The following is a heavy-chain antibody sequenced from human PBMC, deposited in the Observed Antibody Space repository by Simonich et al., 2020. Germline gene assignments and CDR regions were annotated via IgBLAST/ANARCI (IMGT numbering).Heavy chain of an antibody. CDR3: ARARYCSSTSCYNWFDP. J-gene: IGHJ5*02. Sequence: QVQLVQSGAEVKKPGASVKVSCTASGYTFTSYDINWVRQATGQGLEGMGCMNTTSGNTGDAQKLQGRVTITRNTSKSTAYMELSSLRSEETAVYYCARARYCSSTSCYNWFDPWGQGTLVTVSS. D-gene: IGHD2-2*01. V-gene: IGHV1-8*03. CDR2: MNTTSGNT. CDR1: GYTFTSYD.